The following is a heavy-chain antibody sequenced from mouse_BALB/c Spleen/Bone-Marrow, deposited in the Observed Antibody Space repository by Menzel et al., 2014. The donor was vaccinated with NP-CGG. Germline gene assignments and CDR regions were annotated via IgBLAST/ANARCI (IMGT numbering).Heavy chain of an antibody. CDR2: ISTYPGNT. D-gene: IGHD2-1*01. CDR1: GYTFTDYA. J-gene: IGHJ3*01. Sequence: QVQLKDSGPELVRPGVSVKISCKGSGYTFTDYAMHWVKQSHAKSLEWIGVISTYPGNTNYNQKFKGKATMTVDKSSSTAYMELARLTSEDSAIYYCASPIYYGNYEGFAYWGQGTLVTVSA. CDR3: ASPIYYGNYEGFAY. V-gene: IGHV1-67*01.